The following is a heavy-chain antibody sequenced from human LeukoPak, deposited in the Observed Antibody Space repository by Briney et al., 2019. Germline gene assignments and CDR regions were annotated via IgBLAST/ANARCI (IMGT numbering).Heavy chain of an antibody. D-gene: IGHD5-18*01. J-gene: IGHJ4*02. CDR3: AKGSGYSYGYPFDY. CDR1: GFTFSSYA. V-gene: IGHV3-23*01. CDR2: ISGSGGST. Sequence: GGSLRLSCAASGFTFSSYAMSWVRKAPGKGLEWVSAISGSGGSTYYADSVKGRFTISRDNSKNTLYLQMNSLRAEDTAVYYCAKGSGYSYGYPFDYWGQGTLVTVSS.